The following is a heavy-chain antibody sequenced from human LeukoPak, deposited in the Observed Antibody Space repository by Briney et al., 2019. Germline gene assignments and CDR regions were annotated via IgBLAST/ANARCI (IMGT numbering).Heavy chain of an antibody. J-gene: IGHJ4*02. CDR1: GGSVGSGSYY. CDR2: IYYSGST. Sequence: SETLSLTCTVSGGSVGSGSYYWSWIRQPPGKGLEWIGYIYYSGSTNYNPSLKSRVTISVDTSKNQFSLKLSSVTAADTAVYYCARDYYDSSGYYEEGTWHFFDYWGQGTLVTVSS. V-gene: IGHV4-61*01. CDR3: ARDYYDSSGYYEEGTWHFFDY. D-gene: IGHD3-22*01.